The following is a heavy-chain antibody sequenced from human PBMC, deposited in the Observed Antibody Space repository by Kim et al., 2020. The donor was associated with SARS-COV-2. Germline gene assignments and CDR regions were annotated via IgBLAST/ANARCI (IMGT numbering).Heavy chain of an antibody. CDR3: ARGMVRGVITDLLYGMDV. Sequence: SVKVSCKASGGTFSSYAISWVRQAPGQGLEWMGGIIPIFGTTNYAQKFQGRVTITADESTSTAYMELSSLRSEDTAVYYCARGMVRGVITDLLYGMDVWGQGTTVTVSS. J-gene: IGHJ6*02. V-gene: IGHV1-69*13. CDR2: IIPIFGTT. CDR1: GGTFSSYA. D-gene: IGHD3-10*01.